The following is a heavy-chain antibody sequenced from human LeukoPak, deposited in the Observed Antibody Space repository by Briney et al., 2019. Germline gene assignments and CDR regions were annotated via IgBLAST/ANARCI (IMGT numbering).Heavy chain of an antibody. CDR3: ARDWSAGTTQIDY. J-gene: IGHJ4*02. V-gene: IGHV1-2*02. CDR1: GYTFTGYY. Sequence: ASVKVSCKASGYTFTGYYMHWVRQAPGRGLEWMGWINPNGGGSNYAQKFQGRVTMTRDTSISTAYMELSRLRSDDTAVYYCARDWSAGTTQIDYWGQGTLVTVSS. CDR2: INPNGGGS. D-gene: IGHD6-19*01.